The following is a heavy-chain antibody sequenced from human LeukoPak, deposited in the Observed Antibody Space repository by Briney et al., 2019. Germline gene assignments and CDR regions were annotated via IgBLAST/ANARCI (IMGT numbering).Heavy chain of an antibody. D-gene: IGHD4-11*01. CDR2: ISHDGRSR. Sequence: PGGSLRLSCAASEFPFSSYVMHWVRHVPGKGLVWVSRISHDGRSRTYADSVKGRFTISRDNAENTLYLQMNSLRVEDTAVYFCARDRDYIFFDYWGQGALVTVSS. CDR3: ARDRDYIFFDY. V-gene: IGHV3-74*03. CDR1: EFPFSSYV. J-gene: IGHJ4*02.